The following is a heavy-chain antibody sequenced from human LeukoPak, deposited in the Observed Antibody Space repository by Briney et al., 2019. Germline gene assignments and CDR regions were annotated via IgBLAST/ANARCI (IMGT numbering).Heavy chain of an antibody. CDR2: IYYSGST. J-gene: IGHJ3*02. CDR3: ARAQRDSSGYYYGGDAFDI. Sequence: SETLSLTCTVSGGSISSHYWSWIRQPPGKGLEWIAYIYYSGSTNYNPSLKSRVTISVDTSKNQFSLKLSSVPAADTAVYYCARAQRDSSGYYYGGDAFDIWGQGTMVTVSS. V-gene: IGHV4-59*11. D-gene: IGHD3-22*01. CDR1: GGSISSHY.